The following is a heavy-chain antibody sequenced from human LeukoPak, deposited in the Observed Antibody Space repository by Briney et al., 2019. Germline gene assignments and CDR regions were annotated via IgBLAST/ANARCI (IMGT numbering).Heavy chain of an antibody. CDR2: IYTTGST. J-gene: IGHJ5*02. CDR1: GGSISSYY. D-gene: IGHD2-15*01. Sequence: PSETLSLTCTVTGGSISSYYWSWIRQPAGKGLEWIGRIYTTGSTNYNPSLKSRVTMSVDTSKNQFSLKLSSVTAADTAVYYCARDPYCSGGSCYLNWFDPWGQGTLVTVSS. CDR3: ARDPYCSGGSCYLNWFDP. V-gene: IGHV4-4*07.